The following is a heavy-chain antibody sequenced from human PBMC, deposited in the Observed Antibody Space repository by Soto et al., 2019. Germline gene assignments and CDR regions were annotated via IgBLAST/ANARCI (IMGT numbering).Heavy chain of an antibody. CDR2: AYGDYDK. J-gene: IGHJ3*02. CDR3: AHSIAGGYVYAFEI. CDR1: GFSLTTSGVA. Sequence: QITLKESGPTMVKPTQTLTLTCTFSGFSLTTSGVAVAWIRQSPGKALEWLALAYGDYDKRYSLSLKSRLTITEDTSENQVVLTMTNMDPVDTATYDCAHSIAGGYVYAFEIWGQGTMVTVSS. D-gene: IGHD3-16*01. V-gene: IGHV2-5*02.